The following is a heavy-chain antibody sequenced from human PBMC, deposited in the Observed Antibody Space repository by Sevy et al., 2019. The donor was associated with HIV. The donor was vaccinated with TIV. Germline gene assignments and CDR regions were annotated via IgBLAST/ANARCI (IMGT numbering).Heavy chain of an antibody. CDR1: GGSFSGYY. J-gene: IGHJ4*02. D-gene: IGHD6-19*01. V-gene: IGHV4-34*01. CDR2: IDHGGST. Sequence: SETLSLTCAVYGGSFSGYYWSWIRQPPGKGLEWIGEIDHGGSTKYNPSLKSRVTISVDTSKNQFSLKLNSVTAADTAVYYCARIKLSGWRLDYWVQGTLVTVSS. CDR3: ARIKLSGWRLDY.